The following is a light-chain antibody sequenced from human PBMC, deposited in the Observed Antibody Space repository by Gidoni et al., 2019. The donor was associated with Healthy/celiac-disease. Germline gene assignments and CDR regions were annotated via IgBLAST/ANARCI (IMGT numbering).Light chain of an antibody. CDR1: KLGDKY. CDR2: QDS. Sequence: SYHLTQPPSVSVSPGQTASITCSGDKLGDKYAWWYQQKPGQSPVLVIYQDSKRPSGIPERFSGSNTGNTATLTISGTQAMDEADYYCQAWDSSTVVFGGGTKLTVL. J-gene: IGLJ2*01. CDR3: QAWDSSTVV. V-gene: IGLV3-1*01.